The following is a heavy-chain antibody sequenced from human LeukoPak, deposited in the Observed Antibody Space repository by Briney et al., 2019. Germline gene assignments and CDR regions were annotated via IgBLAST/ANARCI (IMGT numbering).Heavy chain of an antibody. J-gene: IGHJ4*02. Sequence: PGGSLRLSCAASEYTFSSYWMTWVRQAPGKGPEWVANMKEDGSARYYVDSVKGRFTVSRDNAKNSLFLQMNRLQLDDRAIYYCARGGKAGSLDSWGQGSLVIVSS. CDR3: ARGGKAGSLDS. D-gene: IGHD1-14*01. CDR1: EYTFSSYW. CDR2: MKEDGSAR. V-gene: IGHV3-7*01.